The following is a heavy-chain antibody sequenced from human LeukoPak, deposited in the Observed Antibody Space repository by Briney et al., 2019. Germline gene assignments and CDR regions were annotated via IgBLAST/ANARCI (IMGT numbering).Heavy chain of an antibody. J-gene: IGHJ4*02. Sequence: PGGSLRLSCAASGFTFTSYSMNWVRQAPGKGLEWVSTISGGGGSTYYADSVKGRFTISRDNSKNTLYLQVNSLRAEDTAVYYCAKDLSSGYFYFDYWGQGTLVTVSS. CDR1: GFTFTSYS. CDR3: AKDLSSGYFYFDY. D-gene: IGHD3-22*01. V-gene: IGHV3-23*01. CDR2: ISGGGGST.